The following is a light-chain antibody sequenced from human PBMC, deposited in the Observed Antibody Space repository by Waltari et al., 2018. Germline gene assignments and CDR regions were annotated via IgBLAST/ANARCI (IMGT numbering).Light chain of an antibody. CDR2: DDS. V-gene: IGLV3-21*02. J-gene: IGLJ2*01. CDR3: QVWNSGSTHMV. Sequence: SYVLTQPPSVSVAPGQTASITCGGNNIGSESVHWYQPKPGQAPVLVVYDDSDRPSGIPERFSGSNSGNTATLTISRVEAGDEADYYCQVWNSGSTHMVFGGGTKLTVL. CDR1: NIGSES.